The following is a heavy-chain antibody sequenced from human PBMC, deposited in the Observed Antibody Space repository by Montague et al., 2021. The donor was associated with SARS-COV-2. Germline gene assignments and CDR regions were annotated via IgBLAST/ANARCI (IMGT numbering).Heavy chain of an antibody. J-gene: IGHJ2*01. CDR3: ARQDIQLRFDL. V-gene: IGHV4-39*01. CDR1: SASINNDIYY. Sequence: SETLSLTCTVSSASINNDIYYWGWIRQPPGKGPEWIGGSRYGGTSYYNPSLKSRVTISIDTSKNQCSLTMTAVTAADTAVYFCARQDIQLRFDLWGRGTLVTVSS. CDR2: SRYGGTS. D-gene: IGHD1-1*01.